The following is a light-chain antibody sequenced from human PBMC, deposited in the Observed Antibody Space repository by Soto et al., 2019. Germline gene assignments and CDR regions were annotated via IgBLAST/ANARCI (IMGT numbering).Light chain of an antibody. J-gene: IGLJ1*01. CDR3: CAYKRSSTLYV. Sequence: QSVLTQAASVSGSRGQSITISCTGTSSDIGAYNYVSWYQQHPGKAPKLIIYDVTNRPAGISSRFSASKSGNTASLTISVLQTEDEAVYYCCAYKRSSTLYVFGARTMVTVL. CDR2: DVT. V-gene: IGLV2-14*03. CDR1: SSDIGAYNY.